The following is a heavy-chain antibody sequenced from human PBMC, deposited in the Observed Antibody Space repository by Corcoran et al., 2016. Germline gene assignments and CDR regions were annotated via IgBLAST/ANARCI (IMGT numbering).Heavy chain of an antibody. CDR3: AAPKRGYDFKYYYYYGMDV. CDR2: IVVGSGNT. D-gene: IGHD5-12*01. V-gene: IGHV1-58*01. CDR1: GFTFTSSA. Sequence: QMQLVQSGPEVKKPGTSVKVSCKASGFTFTSSAVQWVRQARGQRLEWIGWIVVGSGNTNYAQKFQERVTITRDMSTSTAYMELSSLRSEDTAVYYCAAPKRGYDFKYYYYYGMDVWGQGTTVTVSS. J-gene: IGHJ6*02.